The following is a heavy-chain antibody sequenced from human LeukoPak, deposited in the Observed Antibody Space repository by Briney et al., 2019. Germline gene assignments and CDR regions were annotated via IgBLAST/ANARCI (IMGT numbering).Heavy chain of an antibody. CDR1: GFTFRSYG. D-gene: IGHD3-22*01. V-gene: IGHV3-23*01. CDR3: ARGPRFAIRMIVVVTKGHFDY. Sequence: PGGSLRLSCAASGFTFRSYGMSWVRQAPGKGLEWVSIISGSGTTTDYADSVKGRFTISRDNSKNTLYLQMNSLRAEDTAVYYCARGPRFAIRMIVVVTKGHFDYWGQGTLVTVSS. J-gene: IGHJ4*02. CDR2: ISGSGTTT.